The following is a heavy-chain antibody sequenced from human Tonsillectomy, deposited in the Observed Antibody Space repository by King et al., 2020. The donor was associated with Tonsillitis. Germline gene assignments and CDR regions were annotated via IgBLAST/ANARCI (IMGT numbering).Heavy chain of an antibody. CDR2: ITHTGST. CDR3: AKTPAGTALNSYSYMDV. D-gene: IGHD2-21*02. J-gene: IGHJ6*03. V-gene: IGHV4-34*01. Sequence: VQLQQWGAGLLKPSETLSLPCAVYGGSFSDYNWSWIRQSPGKELEWIGEITHTGSTRYNPSLKGRVTISVDMPKRQCSLRVTSVTAADTAVYYCAKTPAGTALNSYSYMDVWAKGTTVTVSS. CDR1: GGSFSDYN.